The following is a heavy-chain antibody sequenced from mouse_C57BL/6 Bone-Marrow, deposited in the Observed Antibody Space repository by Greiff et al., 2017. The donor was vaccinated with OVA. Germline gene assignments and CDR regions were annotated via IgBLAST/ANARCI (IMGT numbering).Heavy chain of an antibody. J-gene: IGHJ4*01. D-gene: IGHD1-1*01. CDR3: ARIGGYGSSFPNYYAMDY. Sequence: VKLVESGPGILQPSQTLSLTCSFSGFSLSTFGMGVGWIRQPSGTGLEWLAHIWWDDDKYYNPALKSRLSISKDTSKNQVFLKIDNVDTADTATYYCARIGGYGSSFPNYYAMDYWGQGTSVTVSS. V-gene: IGHV8-8*01. CDR1: GFSLSTFGMG. CDR2: IWWDDDK.